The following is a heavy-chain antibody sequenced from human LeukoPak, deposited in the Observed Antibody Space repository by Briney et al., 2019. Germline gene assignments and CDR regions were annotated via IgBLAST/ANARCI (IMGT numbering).Heavy chain of an antibody. J-gene: IGHJ4*02. Sequence: GGSLRLSCAASGFTFSSYAMSWVRQAPGKGLEWVSAISGSGGSTYYADSVKGQFTISRDNSKNTLYLQMNSLRAEDTAVYYCAKELGMIVVEGPIDYWGQGTLVTVSS. CDR3: AKELGMIVVEGPIDY. CDR1: GFTFSSYA. D-gene: IGHD3-22*01. V-gene: IGHV3-23*01. CDR2: ISGSGGST.